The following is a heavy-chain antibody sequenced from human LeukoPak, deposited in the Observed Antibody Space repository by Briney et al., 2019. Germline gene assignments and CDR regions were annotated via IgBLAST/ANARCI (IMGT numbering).Heavy chain of an antibody. Sequence: ASVKVSCKASGYTFTGYYMHWVRQAPGQGLEWMGWINPNSGGTNYAQKFQGWVTMTRDTSISTAYMELGRLRSDDTAVYYCARERAHRLVSGYDPYYYGMDVWGKGTTVTVSS. D-gene: IGHD5-12*01. V-gene: IGHV1-2*04. CDR3: ARERAHRLVSGYDPYYYGMDV. CDR2: INPNSGGT. J-gene: IGHJ6*04. CDR1: GYTFTGYY.